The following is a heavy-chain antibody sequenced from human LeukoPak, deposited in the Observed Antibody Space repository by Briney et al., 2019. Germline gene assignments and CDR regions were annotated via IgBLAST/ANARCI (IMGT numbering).Heavy chain of an antibody. D-gene: IGHD3-22*01. Sequence: GGPLRHSCAASGFDLGHYEVNWVRQAPGKGLEWIAHISVRAATMYYGDSVEGRFTISRDDAKNSLFLQMNSLRVEDTAIYYCAKDFPRHYDTSHGMDLWGQGPTVSV. CDR3: AKDFPRHYDTSHGMDL. J-gene: IGHJ6*02. V-gene: IGHV3-48*03. CDR1: GFDLGHYE. CDR2: ISVRAATM.